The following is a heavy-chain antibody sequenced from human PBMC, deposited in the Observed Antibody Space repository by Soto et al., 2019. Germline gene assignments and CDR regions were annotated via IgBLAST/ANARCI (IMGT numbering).Heavy chain of an antibody. Sequence: QVLLVQSGAEVKTPGSSVKVSCRASGGTFGSSGINWVRQAPGQGLEWVGGIIPMYDTPTYAESFQDRVTIFAVESTRPAYMELTNLTSEDTAVYFCAGERGHRPVAGSDAFAVWGQGTRVTVSS. D-gene: IGHD6-19*01. CDR3: AGERGHRPVAGSDAFAV. V-gene: IGHV1-69*01. CDR2: IIPMYDTP. CDR1: GGTFGSSG. J-gene: IGHJ3*01.